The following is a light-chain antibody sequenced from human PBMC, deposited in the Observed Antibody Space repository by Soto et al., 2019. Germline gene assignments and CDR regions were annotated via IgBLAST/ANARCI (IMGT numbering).Light chain of an antibody. J-gene: IGKJ4*01. Sequence: DIQMTQSPPTLSASVGDRVIITCRASQSISSWLAWYQQKPGKAPKLIIYKASILESGVPSRFSGSGSGTEFTLTISSLQPDDFATYYCQQYNYHPLTFGGGTKVEIK. CDR3: QQYNYHPLT. CDR2: KAS. V-gene: IGKV1-5*03. CDR1: QSISSW.